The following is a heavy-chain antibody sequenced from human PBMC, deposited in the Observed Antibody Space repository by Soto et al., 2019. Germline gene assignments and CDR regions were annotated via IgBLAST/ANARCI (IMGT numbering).Heavy chain of an antibody. CDR2: IYYSGNT. Sequence: PSETLSLTCSVSGGSITTYHWSWIRQPPGKGLEWIGYIYYSGNTNYNPSLESRVTISVDTSKNQCSLRLTSVTAADTAVYYCAGAAKRYNWFDPWGQGALVTVS. CDR3: AGAAKRYNWFDP. J-gene: IGHJ5*02. CDR1: GGSITTYH. D-gene: IGHD5-18*01. V-gene: IGHV4-59*12.